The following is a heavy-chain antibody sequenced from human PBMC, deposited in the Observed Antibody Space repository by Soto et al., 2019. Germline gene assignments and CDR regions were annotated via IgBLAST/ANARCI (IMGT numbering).Heavy chain of an antibody. CDR3: ARDTYSSRQSQYGMGV. CDR1: GYTFTSYG. J-gene: IGHJ6*02. Sequence: ASVKVSCKASGYTFTSYGIHWVRQAPGQTLEWMGWIGAGSGNRRYSQKFQGRVTLSRDTSASTVYMELSSLMSEDTAVYYCARDTYSSRQSQYGMGVRGQGTTVPVSS. CDR2: IGAGSGNR. V-gene: IGHV1-3*01. D-gene: IGHD5-18*01.